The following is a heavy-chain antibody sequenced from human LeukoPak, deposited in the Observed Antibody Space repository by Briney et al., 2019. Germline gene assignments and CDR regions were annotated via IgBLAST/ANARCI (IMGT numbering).Heavy chain of an antibody. Sequence: ASVEVSCKASGYTFTDYYMHWVRQAPGQGLEWMGWINPNSGGTNSAQKFQGRVTMTTDTSISTAYMEVSRLRSDDTAVYYCARVRIGQQLDKYYYYAMDVWGQGTTVTVSS. J-gene: IGHJ6*02. CDR1: GYTFTDYY. CDR2: INPNSGGT. CDR3: ARVRIGQQLDKYYYYAMDV. D-gene: IGHD6-13*01. V-gene: IGHV1-2*02.